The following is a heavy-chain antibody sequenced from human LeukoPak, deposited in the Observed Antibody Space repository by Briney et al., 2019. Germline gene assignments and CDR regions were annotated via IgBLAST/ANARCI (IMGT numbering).Heavy chain of an antibody. CDR3: ASEEWLVRGNWFDP. CDR2: INHSGST. D-gene: IGHD6-19*01. J-gene: IGHJ5*02. CDR1: GGSFSGYY. V-gene: IGHV4-34*01. Sequence: SETLSLTCAVYGGSFSGYYSCWIRQPPGKGLEWIGEINHSGSTNYNPSLKSRVTISVDTSKNQFSLKLSSVTAADTAVYYCASEEWLVRGNWFDPWGPGDLFTVSS.